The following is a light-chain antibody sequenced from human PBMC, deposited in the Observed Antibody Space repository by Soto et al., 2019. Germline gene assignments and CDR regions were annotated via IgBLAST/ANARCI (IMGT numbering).Light chain of an antibody. Sequence: LTQPASVSGSPGQSITISCTGTSSDVGGYNYVSWYQHHPGKAPKLMIFVVSNRPSGVSNRFSGSKSGNTASLTISGLQPEDEADYYCSSYTTSNTRQIVFGTGTKVTVL. V-gene: IGLV2-14*03. CDR2: VVS. CDR1: SSDVGGYNY. CDR3: SSYTTSNTRQIV. J-gene: IGLJ1*01.